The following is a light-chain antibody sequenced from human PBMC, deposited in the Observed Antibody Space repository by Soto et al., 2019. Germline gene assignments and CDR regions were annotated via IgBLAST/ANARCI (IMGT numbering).Light chain of an antibody. J-gene: IGLJ2*01. CDR2: VNSDGSH. CDR3: QTWGTGHVI. V-gene: IGLV4-69*01. Sequence: QLVLTQSPAASASLGASVKLTCTLSSGHSTYAIAWHQQQPEKGPRYLMKVNSDGSHSKGDGIPDRFSGSRSGTELYLTISSLQSEDEGDYYCQTWGTGHVIFGGGTKLTVL. CDR1: SGHSTYA.